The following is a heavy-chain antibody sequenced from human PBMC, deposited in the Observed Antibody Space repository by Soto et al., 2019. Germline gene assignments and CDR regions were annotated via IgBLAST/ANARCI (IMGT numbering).Heavy chain of an antibody. D-gene: IGHD2-2*02. Sequence: ASVKVSCKASGYSFSNYAMHWVRQAPGQRPEWMGWINTGNGNTKYSEKFQGRATITRDTSANTAYMELSSLGSDDTAVYYCARDGDDCSTARCYMIYYWGQGTQVTVSS. CDR2: INTGNGNT. V-gene: IGHV1-3*04. CDR3: ARDGDDCSTARCYMIYY. J-gene: IGHJ4*02. CDR1: GYSFSNYA.